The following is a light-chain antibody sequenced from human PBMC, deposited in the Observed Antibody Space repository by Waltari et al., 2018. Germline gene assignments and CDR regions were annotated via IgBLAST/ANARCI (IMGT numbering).Light chain of an antibody. CDR3: LQDYDYPLT. Sequence: AIQMTQSPSSLSASVGDRVTITCRASQGIRSDLGWYQQKPGQPPKLLSFAASMLQSGVPSRFSGSASGTDFTLTISSLQPEDFATYYCLQDYDYPLTFGGGTKVEIK. J-gene: IGKJ4*01. V-gene: IGKV1-6*01. CDR1: QGIRSD. CDR2: AAS.